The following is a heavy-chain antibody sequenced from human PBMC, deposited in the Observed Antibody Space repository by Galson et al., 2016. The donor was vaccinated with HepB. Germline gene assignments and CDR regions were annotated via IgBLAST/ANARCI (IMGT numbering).Heavy chain of an antibody. J-gene: IGHJ5*02. V-gene: IGHV3-30*01. CDR2: ISSDGSNK. CDR3: ACGCIASSGPSGPADWFDP. Sequence: SLRLSCAVSGFSFTSYAMHWVRQPPGKGLEWVAVISSDGSNKYYADPVKGRFTISRDNSKNTLYIQMNSLRPEDTAVYYWACGCIASSGPSGPADWFDPWGQGTLVTVSA. CDR1: GFSFTSYA. D-gene: IGHD2-8*01.